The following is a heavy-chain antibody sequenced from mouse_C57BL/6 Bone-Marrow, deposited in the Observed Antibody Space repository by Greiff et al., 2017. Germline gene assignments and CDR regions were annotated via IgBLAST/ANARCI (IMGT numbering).Heavy chain of an antibody. CDR1: GYAFSSYW. CDR3: ARGWYGSSYFDY. J-gene: IGHJ2*01. Sequence: QVHVKQSGAELVKPGASVKISCKASGYAFSSYWLNWVKQGPGKGLEWIGQIYPGDGDTNYNGKFHGKATLTADKSSSTAYMQLSSLTSEDSAVYVCARGWYGSSYFDYWGQGTTLTVSS. D-gene: IGHD1-1*01. CDR2: IYPGDGDT. V-gene: IGHV1-80*01.